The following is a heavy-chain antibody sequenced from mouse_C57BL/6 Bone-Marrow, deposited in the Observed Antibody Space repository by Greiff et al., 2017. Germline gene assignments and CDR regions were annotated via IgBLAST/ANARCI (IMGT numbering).Heavy chain of an antibody. J-gene: IGHJ3*01. Sequence: VKLQQSGAELVRPGASVTLSCKASGYTFTDYEMHWVKQTPVHGLEWIGAIDPETGGTAYNQKFKGKAILTADKSSSTAYMERRSLTSEDSAVYYCTRSLYYYGSSPPFAYWGQGTLVTVSA. CDR1: GYTFTDYE. CDR3: TRSLYYYGSSPPFAY. D-gene: IGHD1-1*01. CDR2: IDPETGGT. V-gene: IGHV1-15*01.